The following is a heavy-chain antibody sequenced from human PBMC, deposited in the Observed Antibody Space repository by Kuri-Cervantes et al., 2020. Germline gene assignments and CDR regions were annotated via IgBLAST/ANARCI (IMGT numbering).Heavy chain of an antibody. CDR2: MNPNSGNT. D-gene: IGHD2-21*01. V-gene: IGHV1-8*01. J-gene: IGHJ4*02. CDR3: ARGFSSERPVMTDY. Sequence: ASVKVSCKASGYTFTSYDINRVRQATGQGLEWMGWMNPNSGNTGYAQKFQARVTMTRDTSTSTVDMELTSLRSEDTAVYYCARGFSSERPVMTDYWGQGTLVTVSS. CDR1: GYTFTSYD.